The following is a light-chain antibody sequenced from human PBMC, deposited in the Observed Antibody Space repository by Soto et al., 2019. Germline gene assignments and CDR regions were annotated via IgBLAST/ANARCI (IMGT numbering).Light chain of an antibody. V-gene: IGKV3-20*01. CDR2: GAS. CDR1: ESISSHY. J-gene: IGKJ3*01. Sequence: EIVLMQSPDTLSLSPGERATLSCRASESISSHYIAWYQQKPGQAPRLLIFGASTRATGIPDRFSGSWSGTDFTLTISRLEPEDFAVYYCQNVGASPFPFGPGTKVDIK. CDR3: QNVGASPFP.